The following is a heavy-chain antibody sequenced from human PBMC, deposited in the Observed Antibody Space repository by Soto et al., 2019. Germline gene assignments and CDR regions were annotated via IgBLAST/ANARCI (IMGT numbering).Heavy chain of an antibody. Sequence: ASVKVLCKTCRSTFSNYGITWVRQAPGQPLEWLGWISLYSDGTNYAQKFQGRVSMTTDTSTTTAYMELRSLRSDDTAVYYCARVVPGAEAWFGPWGQGTLVTVSS. D-gene: IGHD2-2*01. CDR2: ISLYSDGT. J-gene: IGHJ5*02. CDR1: RSTFSNYG. CDR3: ARVVPGAEAWFGP. V-gene: IGHV1-18*01.